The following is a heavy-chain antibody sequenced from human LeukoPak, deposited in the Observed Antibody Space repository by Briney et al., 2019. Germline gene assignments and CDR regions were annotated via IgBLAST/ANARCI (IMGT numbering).Heavy chain of an antibody. V-gene: IGHV1-69*06. D-gene: IGHD3-10*01. J-gene: IGHJ6*03. Sequence: GASVKVSCKASGYTFTSYGISWVRQAPGQGLEWMGGIIPIFGTTNYAQKFQGRVTITADKSASAAYMELSSLRSEDTAVYYCARPRFPYYRLSGADYYYMDVWGKGTTVTVSS. CDR1: GYTFTSYG. CDR3: ARPRFPYYRLSGADYYYMDV. CDR2: IIPIFGTT.